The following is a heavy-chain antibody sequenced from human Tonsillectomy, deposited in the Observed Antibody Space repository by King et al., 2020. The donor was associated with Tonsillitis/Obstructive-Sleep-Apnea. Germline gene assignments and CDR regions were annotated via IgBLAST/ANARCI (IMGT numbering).Heavy chain of an antibody. J-gene: IGHJ4*02. CDR2: IYSGDAT. V-gene: IGHV3-66*01. Sequence: VQLVESGGDLVQPGGSLRLSCAASGFIVSSNFTSWVRQAPGKGLEWVSLIYSGDATYYADSVKGRFTISRDNSKNTLYLQMNSLRAADTAVYYCAKGGSWSFDFWGQGTLVTVSS. CDR3: AKGGSWSFDF. CDR1: GFIVSSNF. D-gene: IGHD6-6*01.